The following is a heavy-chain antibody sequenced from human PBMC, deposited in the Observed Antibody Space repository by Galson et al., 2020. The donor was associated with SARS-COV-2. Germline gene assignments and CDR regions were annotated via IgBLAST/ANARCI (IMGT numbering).Heavy chain of an antibody. J-gene: IGHJ6*03. D-gene: IGHD3-10*01. V-gene: IGHV4-34*01. CDR1: GGSFSGYS. Sequence: SETLSLTCAVYGGSFSGYSWTWIRQPPGKGLEWIGEINVGGNTNYSPSLRSRVTMSVDTSKNQFSLNLRSVTAADTAHYYCARGQRGVVPCTVLGLGPFYSFEYMDVWSKGTKVTV. CDR3: ARGQRGVVPCTVLGLGPFYSFEYMDV. CDR2: INVGGNT.